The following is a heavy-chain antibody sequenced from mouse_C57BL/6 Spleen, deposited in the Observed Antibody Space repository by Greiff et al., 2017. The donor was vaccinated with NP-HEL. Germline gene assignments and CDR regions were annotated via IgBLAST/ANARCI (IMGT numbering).Heavy chain of an antibody. CDR2: ISDGGSYT. D-gene: IGHD2-2*01. CDR3: ARDRAMVTSWFAY. Sequence: DVKLVESGGGLVKPGGSLKLSCAASGFTFSSYAMSWVRQTPEKRLEWVATISDGGSYTYYPDNVKGRFTISRDNAKNNLYLQMSHLKSEDTAMYYCARDRAMVTSWFAYWGQGTLVTVSA. J-gene: IGHJ3*01. CDR1: GFTFSSYA. V-gene: IGHV5-4*01.